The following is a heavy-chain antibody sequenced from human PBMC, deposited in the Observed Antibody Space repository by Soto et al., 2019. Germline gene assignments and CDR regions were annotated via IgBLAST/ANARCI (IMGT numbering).Heavy chain of an antibody. CDR1: GGTFSSYT. CDR3: ARTRATVVTGGFDY. D-gene: IGHD2-15*01. J-gene: IGHJ4*02. V-gene: IGHV1-69*02. CDR2: IIPILGIA. Sequence: QVELVQSGAEVKKPGSSVKVSCKASGGTFSSYTISWVRQAPGQGLEWMGRIIPILGIANYAQKLQGRVTITADKSTSTAYMELSSLRSEDTAVYYCARTRATVVTGGFDYWGQGTLVTVSS.